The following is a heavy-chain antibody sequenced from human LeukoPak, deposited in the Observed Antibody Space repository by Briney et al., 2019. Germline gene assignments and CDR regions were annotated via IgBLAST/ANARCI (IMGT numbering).Heavy chain of an antibody. D-gene: IGHD3-22*01. J-gene: IGHJ4*02. CDR3: AREEYYYDSRGYYYFVH. Sequence: APGRVSCTASGYAFTGYYMHWGRQAPGEGLEWRGWINPNSGGTNYAQKFQGRVTMTRDTSISTAYMELSRLRSVETAVYYCAREEYYYDSRGYYYFVHWRQGTLLTVSS. V-gene: IGHV1-2*02. CDR2: INPNSGGT. CDR1: GYAFTGYY.